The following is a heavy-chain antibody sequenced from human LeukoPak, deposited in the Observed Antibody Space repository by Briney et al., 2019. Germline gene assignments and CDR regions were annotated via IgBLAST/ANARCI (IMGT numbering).Heavy chain of an antibody. CDR3: ARGEQWLGCYYYYMDV. D-gene: IGHD6-19*01. V-gene: IGHV4-59*01. J-gene: IGHJ6*03. Sequence: SETLSLTCTVSGGSISSYYWSWIRQPPGKGLEWIGYIYYSGSTNYNPSLKSRVTISVDTSKNQFSLKLSSVTAADTAVYYCARGEQWLGCYYYYMDVWGKGTTVTVSS. CDR2: IYYSGST. CDR1: GGSISSYY.